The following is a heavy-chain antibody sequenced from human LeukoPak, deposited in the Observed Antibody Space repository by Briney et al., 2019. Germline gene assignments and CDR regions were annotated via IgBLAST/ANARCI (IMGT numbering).Heavy chain of an antibody. CDR3: ARDGRLMIFVRGIITEGSPPKN. V-gene: IGHV1-2*02. D-gene: IGHD3-10*01. J-gene: IGHJ4*02. Sequence: GASVKVSCKASGYTFTDSYMHWVRQAPGQGLEWMGWINPKTGGTNYAQRFQGRVTMTRDTSIRTAYMELNSLRSDDTAVYYCARDGRLMIFVRGIITEGSPPKNWGQGTLVTVSS. CDR2: INPKTGGT. CDR1: GYTFTDSY.